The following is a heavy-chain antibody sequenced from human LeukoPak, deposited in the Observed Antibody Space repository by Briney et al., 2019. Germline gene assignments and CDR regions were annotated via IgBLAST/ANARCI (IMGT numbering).Heavy chain of an antibody. J-gene: IGHJ6*02. D-gene: IGHD5-24*01. CDR2: IYSGGST. V-gene: IGHV3-53*01. CDR1: GFTVSSNY. Sequence: GGSLRLSCAASGFTVSSNYMSWVRQAPGKGLEWVSVIYSGGSTYYADSVKGRFTISRDNSKNTLYLQMNSLRAEDTAVYYCAGEMATISVSYYYGMDVWGQGTTVTVSS. CDR3: AGEMATISVSYYYGMDV.